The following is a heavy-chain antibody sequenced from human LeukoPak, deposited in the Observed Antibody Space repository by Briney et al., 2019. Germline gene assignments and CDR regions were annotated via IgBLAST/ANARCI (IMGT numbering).Heavy chain of an antibody. CDR1: GGSISSSSYY. V-gene: IGHV4-39*01. CDR2: IYYSGST. J-gene: IGHJ4*02. Sequence: PSETLSLTCTVSGGSISSSSYYWGWIRQPPGTGLEWIGSIYYSGSTYYNPSLKSRVTISVDTSKNQFSLKLSSVTAADTAVYYCARHQDDSSGYYYTASFDYWGQGTLVTVSS. D-gene: IGHD3-22*01. CDR3: ARHQDDSSGYYYTASFDY.